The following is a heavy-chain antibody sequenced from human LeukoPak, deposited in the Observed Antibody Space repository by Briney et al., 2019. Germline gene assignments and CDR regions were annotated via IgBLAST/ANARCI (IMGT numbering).Heavy chain of an antibody. D-gene: IGHD3-3*01. Sequence: GGSLRLSCAASGLTLTSHPMSWVRQAPGKGLEWVSSLTDSGGSTYYADSVKGRFTISRDNSKNTLYLQMNSLRAEDTAEYYCAKHQYPTPPGFTVFGGDTYYYYMDVWGKGTTVTVSS. CDR3: AKHQYPTPPGFTVFGGDTYYYYMDV. CDR2: LTDSGGST. V-gene: IGHV3-23*01. CDR1: GLTLTSHP. J-gene: IGHJ6*03.